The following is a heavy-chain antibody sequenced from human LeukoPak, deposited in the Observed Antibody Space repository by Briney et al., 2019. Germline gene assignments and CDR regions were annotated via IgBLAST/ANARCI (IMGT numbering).Heavy chain of an antibody. Sequence: PGGSLRLSCAASGFTFSGHWMYWLRQAPGKGLSWVSRINGDGSATNYAGSMKGRFTISRDNAKNILYLQMNSPREDDTAVYYCARDINWGQVDYWGQGTLVTVSS. V-gene: IGHV3-74*01. CDR1: GFTFSGHW. CDR2: INGDGSAT. D-gene: IGHD7-27*01. J-gene: IGHJ4*02. CDR3: ARDINWGQVDY.